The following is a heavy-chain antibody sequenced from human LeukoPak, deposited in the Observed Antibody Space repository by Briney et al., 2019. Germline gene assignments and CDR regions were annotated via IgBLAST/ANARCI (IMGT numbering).Heavy chain of an antibody. V-gene: IGHV3-23*01. D-gene: IGHD4-17*01. Sequence: GGSLRLSCAAAGFTFSAFNIHWVRQAPGKGLEWVSSVSGNGGGTYYADSVKGHSTISRDNSKNTLYLQMNSLRAEDTAVYYCAKHLTSVTTNFEYWGQGTLVTISS. CDR2: VSGNGGGT. CDR1: GFTFSAFN. J-gene: IGHJ4*02. CDR3: AKHLTSVTTNFEY.